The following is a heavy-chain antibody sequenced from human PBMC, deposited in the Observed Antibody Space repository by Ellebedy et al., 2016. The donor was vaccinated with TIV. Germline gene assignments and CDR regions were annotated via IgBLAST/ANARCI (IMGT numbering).Heavy chain of an antibody. CDR1: GFTFTNYW. J-gene: IGHJ6*02. Sequence: GESLKISCAASGFTFTNYWMTWVRQAPGKGLEWVANIKQGGSEKYYVDAVKGRFTISRDNANNSVFLQVNSLRAEDTAVYYCARDDFGGDHYYYYYGLDVWGQGTTVIVSS. CDR3: ARDDFGGDHYYYYYGLDV. D-gene: IGHD4-23*01. V-gene: IGHV3-7*01. CDR2: IKQGGSEK.